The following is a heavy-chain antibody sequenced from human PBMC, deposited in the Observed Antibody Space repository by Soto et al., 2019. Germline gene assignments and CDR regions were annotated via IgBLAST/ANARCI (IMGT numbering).Heavy chain of an antibody. CDR1: GFTFSSYS. CDR2: ISSSSSYI. J-gene: IGHJ4*02. Sequence: EVQLVESGGGLVKPGGSLRLSCAASGFTFSSYSMNWVRQAPGKGLEWVSSISSSSSYIYYADSVKGRFTISRDNAKNSLYLQMNSLRAEDTAVYYCARDEEAVALRSSGGWYFDYWGQGTLVTVSS. D-gene: IGHD6-19*01. CDR3: ARDEEAVALRSSGGWYFDY. V-gene: IGHV3-21*01.